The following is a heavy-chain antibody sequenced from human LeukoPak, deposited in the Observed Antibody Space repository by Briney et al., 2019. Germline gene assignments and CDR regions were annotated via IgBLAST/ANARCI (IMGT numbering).Heavy chain of an antibody. CDR2: IWYDGTKK. V-gene: IGHV3-33*08. CDR1: GFTFSSYW. Sequence: PGGSLRLSCAASGFTFSSYWMHWVRQAPGKGLEWVAVIWYDGTKKYYADSVKGRLTISRDNSKNTLYLEMNSLRAEDTAVYYCARDRAVRYFDYWGQGTLVTVSS. CDR3: ARDRAVRYFDY. D-gene: IGHD3-16*02. J-gene: IGHJ4*02.